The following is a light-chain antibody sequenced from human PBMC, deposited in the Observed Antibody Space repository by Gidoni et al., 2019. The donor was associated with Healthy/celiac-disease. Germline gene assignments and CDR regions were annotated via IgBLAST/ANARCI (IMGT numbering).Light chain of an antibody. CDR1: QSLLHSNGYNY. V-gene: IGKV2-28*01. CDR2: LGS. CDR3: MQALQTPKT. J-gene: IGKJ1*01. Sequence: DIVMTQSPLSLPVTPGEPASISCRSSQSLLHSNGYNYLDWYLQKPGQSPQLLIYLGSNRASGVPDRFRGIESGTDFTLKISRVEAEEVGVYYCMQALQTPKTFGQGTKVEIK.